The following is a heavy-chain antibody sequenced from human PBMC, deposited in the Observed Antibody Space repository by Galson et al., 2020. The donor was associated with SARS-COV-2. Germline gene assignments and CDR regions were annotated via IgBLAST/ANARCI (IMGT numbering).Heavy chain of an antibody. V-gene: IGHV4-34*01. CDR3: ARGLGSTISDYYLYF. CDR1: GGSFSGYS. Sequence: SETLSLTCAVYGGSFSGYSWSWLRQPPGKGLEWIGEINDGGRTNYNPSLKSRVTISADTSKKQFSLKLSSVTAADTAVYHCARGLGSTISDYYLYFWGQGTLVTVSS. CDR2: INDGGRT. J-gene: IGHJ4*02. D-gene: IGHD3-22*01.